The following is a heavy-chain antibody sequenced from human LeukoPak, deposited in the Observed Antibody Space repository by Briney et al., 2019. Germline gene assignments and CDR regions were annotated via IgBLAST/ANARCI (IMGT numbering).Heavy chain of an antibody. D-gene: IGHD2-15*01. Sequence: GASVKVSCKASGYTFTGYYMHWVRQAPEQGLEWMGWINPNSGGTNYAQKFQGRVTMTRDTSISTAYMELSRLRSDDTAVYYCARERGYCSGGNCYSADAFDIWGQGTMVTVSS. V-gene: IGHV1-2*02. J-gene: IGHJ3*02. CDR3: ARERGYCSGGNCYSADAFDI. CDR2: INPNSGGT. CDR1: GYTFTGYY.